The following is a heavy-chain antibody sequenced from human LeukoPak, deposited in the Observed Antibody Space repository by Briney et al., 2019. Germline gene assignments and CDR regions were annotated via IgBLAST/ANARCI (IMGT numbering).Heavy chain of an antibody. D-gene: IGHD1-1*01. CDR1: GGSISCSSYY. V-gene: IGHV4-39*01. CDR2: IYYSGST. CDR3: ARPVPSRLGWFDP. J-gene: IGHJ5*02. Sequence: SETLSLTCTVSGGSISCSSYYWGWSRQPPWKGLEWIGSIYYSGSTYYNPSLKSRVTISVDTSKNQFSLKLSSVTAADTAVYYCARPVPSRLGWFDPWGQGTLVTVSS.